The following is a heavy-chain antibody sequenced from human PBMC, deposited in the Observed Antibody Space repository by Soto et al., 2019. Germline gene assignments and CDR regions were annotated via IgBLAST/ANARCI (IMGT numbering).Heavy chain of an antibody. CDR1: GFTFTEHG. D-gene: IGHD3-16*01. CDR2: IFDDGINK. J-gene: IGHJ5*02. V-gene: IGHV3-33*01. CDR3: ARDHNRVGGYNWFDA. Sequence: QVQLVKSGGGVVQPGKTLRLSCVASGFTFTEHGMHWVRQAPGKGLEWVAVIFDDGINKYYADSVKGRFTISRDTSKSTLYLQMNSLRAEDTAVYYCARDHNRVGGYNWFDAWGQGTLVTVSS.